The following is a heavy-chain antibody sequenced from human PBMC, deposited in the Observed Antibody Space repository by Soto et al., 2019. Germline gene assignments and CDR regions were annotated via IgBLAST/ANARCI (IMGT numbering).Heavy chain of an antibody. CDR3: ARGAGYYYYMDV. Sequence: GGSLRLSCAASGFTFSSYSMNWVRQAPGKGLEWVSSISSSSSYIYYADSVKGRFTISRDNAKNSLYLQMNSLRAEDTAVYYCARGAGYYYYMDVWGKGTTVTVSS. CDR2: ISSSSSYI. CDR1: GFTFSSYS. J-gene: IGHJ6*03. V-gene: IGHV3-21*01.